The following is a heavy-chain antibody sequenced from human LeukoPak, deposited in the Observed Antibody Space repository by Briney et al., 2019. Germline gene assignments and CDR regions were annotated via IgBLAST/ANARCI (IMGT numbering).Heavy chain of an antibody. CDR3: AKGSYYDSSGSFYFGY. J-gene: IGHJ4*02. CDR2: ISGSGDNT. V-gene: IGHV3-23*01. D-gene: IGHD3-22*01. Sequence: GGSLRLSCAASGFTFSSYAMSWVRQAPGKGLEWVSGISGSGDNTYYADSVKGRFTISRDNSKNTLYVQVNSLGTEDTAAYYCAKGSYYDSSGSFYFGYWGQGTLVTVSS. CDR1: GFTFSSYA.